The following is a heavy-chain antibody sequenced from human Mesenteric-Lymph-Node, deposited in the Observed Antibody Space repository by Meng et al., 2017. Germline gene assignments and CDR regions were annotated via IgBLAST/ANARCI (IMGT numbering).Heavy chain of an antibody. J-gene: IGHJ4*02. D-gene: IGHD3-22*01. CDR1: GFTFSSYA. CDR3: ARGGSGFLND. V-gene: IGHV3-43D*03. CDR2: ISWDGGST. Sequence: GGSLRLSCAASGFTFSSYAMSWVRQAPGKGLEWVSLISWDGGSTYYADSVKGRFTISRDNAKNTLYLQMSSLRAEDTALYYCARGGSGFLNDWGQGMVVTVSS.